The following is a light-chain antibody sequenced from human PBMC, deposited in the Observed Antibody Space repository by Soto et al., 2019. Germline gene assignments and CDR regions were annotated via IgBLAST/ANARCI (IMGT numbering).Light chain of an antibody. Sequence: ERASRRDRVKISLTTGARKKHSCRASQSVSSNLAWYQQKPGQAPGLLIYGASSRATGIPDRFSGSGSGTDFTLTISRLEPEDSAVYFCQQYGSSPRTFGQGTKVDI. CDR3: QQYGSSPRT. CDR2: GAS. J-gene: IGKJ1*01. CDR1: QSVSSN. V-gene: IGKV3-20*01.